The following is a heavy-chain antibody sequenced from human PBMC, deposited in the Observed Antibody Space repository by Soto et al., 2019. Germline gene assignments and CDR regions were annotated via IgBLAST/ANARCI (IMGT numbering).Heavy chain of an antibody. CDR1: GFTFTSSA. V-gene: IGHV1-58*01. CDR3: AAEDVWFGETLYYYGMDV. J-gene: IGHJ6*02. Sequence: GASVKVSCQASGFTFTSSAVQGVRQARGQRREWIGWIVVGSGNTNVAQKFQERVTITRDMSTSTAYMELSSLRSEDTAVYYCAAEDVWFGETLYYYGMDVWGQGTTVTVSS. CDR2: IVVGSGNT. D-gene: IGHD3-10*01.